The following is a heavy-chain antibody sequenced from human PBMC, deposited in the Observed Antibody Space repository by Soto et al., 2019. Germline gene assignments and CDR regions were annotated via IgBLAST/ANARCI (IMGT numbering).Heavy chain of an antibody. Sequence: PSETLSLTCAVYGGSFSGYYWSWIRQPPGKGLEWIGEINHSGSTNYNPSLKSRVTISVDTSKNQFSLKLSSVTAADTAVYYCARGRMYYDFWSGRPTGFDPWGQGTLVSVYS. V-gene: IGHV4-34*01. J-gene: IGHJ5*02. CDR3: ARGRMYYDFWSGRPTGFDP. D-gene: IGHD3-3*01. CDR2: INHSGST. CDR1: GGSFSGYY.